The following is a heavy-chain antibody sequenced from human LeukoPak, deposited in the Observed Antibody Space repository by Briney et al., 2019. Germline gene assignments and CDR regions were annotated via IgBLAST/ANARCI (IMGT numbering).Heavy chain of an antibody. CDR3: AKDLYYYDRGGQAAFDI. CDR1: GFTFSSYA. D-gene: IGHD3-22*01. CDR2: ISGSGGST. Sequence: DPGGSLRLSCAASGFTFSSYAMSWVRQAPGKGLEWVSAISGSGGSTYYADSVKGRFTISRDNSKNTLYLQMNSLRAEDTAVYYCAKDLYYYDRGGQAAFDIWGQGTMVTVSS. V-gene: IGHV3-23*01. J-gene: IGHJ3*02.